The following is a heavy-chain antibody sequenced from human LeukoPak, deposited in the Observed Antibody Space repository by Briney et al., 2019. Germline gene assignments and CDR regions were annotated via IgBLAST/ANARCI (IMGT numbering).Heavy chain of an antibody. CDR1: GFTFDDYA. CDR2: ISWNSCSI. D-gene: IGHD6-19*01. CDR3: AIDTDPLYSSGWYFDY. J-gene: IGHJ4*02. Sequence: SLRLSCAPSGFTFDDYAMHWVRQAPGKGLEWVSCISWNSCSIGYADSVKGRFTISRDNVKNSLYMQMNSLRAEDTALYYCAIDTDPLYSSGWYFDYWGQGTLVTVSS. V-gene: IGHV3-9*01.